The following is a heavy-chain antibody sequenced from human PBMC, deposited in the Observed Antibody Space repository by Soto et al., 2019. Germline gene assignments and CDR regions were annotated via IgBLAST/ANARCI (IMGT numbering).Heavy chain of an antibody. CDR3: ASIERRSNAFDI. Sequence: PGGSLRLSCAASGFTFNTCEMNWVRQAPGKGLEWVSYISSSGSTIYYADSVKGRFTISRDNAENSLFLQMNSLRAEDTAVYYCASIERRSNAFDIWGQGTLVTVSS. CDR1: GFTFNTCE. CDR2: ISSSGSTI. V-gene: IGHV3-48*03. J-gene: IGHJ3*02. D-gene: IGHD1-1*01.